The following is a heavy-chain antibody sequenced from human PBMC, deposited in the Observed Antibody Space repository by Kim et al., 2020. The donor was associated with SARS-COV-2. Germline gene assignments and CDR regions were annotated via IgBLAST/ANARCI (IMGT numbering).Heavy chain of an antibody. CDR1: GFTFTKVW. CDR3: TTDYERIGGLCDGETCYPASL. D-gene: IGHD2-21*01. J-gene: IGHJ4*02. CDR2: IRSKADGGTA. V-gene: IGHV3-15*01. Sequence: GGSLRISCAASGFTFTKVWLSWVRQAPGKGLEWVGRIRSKADGGTADYAAPVKGRFTISRDDSKNTLYLQMNGLRAEDTAFYHCTTDYERIGGLCDGETCYPASLWGQGTLVTVSS.